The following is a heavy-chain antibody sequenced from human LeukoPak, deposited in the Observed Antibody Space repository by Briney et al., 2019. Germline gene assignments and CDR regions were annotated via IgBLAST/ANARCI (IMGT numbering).Heavy chain of an antibody. V-gene: IGHV3-23*01. CDR3: AKGLRGGVVYYFDY. CDR2: ISGSGGST. CDR1: GFTFSSYA. Sequence: GGSLRLSCAASGFTFSSYAMSWVRQAPGKGLEWVSAISGSGGSTYYADSGKGRFTISRDNSKNTLYLQMNSLRAEDTAVYYCAKGLRGGVVYYFDYWGQGTLVTVSS. D-gene: IGHD3-16*01. J-gene: IGHJ4*02.